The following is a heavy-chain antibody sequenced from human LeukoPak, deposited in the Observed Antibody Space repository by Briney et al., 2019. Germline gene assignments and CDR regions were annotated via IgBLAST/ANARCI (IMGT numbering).Heavy chain of an antibody. CDR3: ARGGEWEPPPGDY. CDR2: LYDSVSP. CDR1: GGSISSFY. D-gene: IGHD1-26*01. V-gene: IGHV4-59*01. Sequence: SETLSLTCTVSGGSISSFYWSWIRQPPGKGLEWIGYLYDSVSPNYNPSLKSRVTISVDTSKNQFSLKLTSVTAADTALYYCARGGEWEPPPGDYWGQGALVIVSS. J-gene: IGHJ4*02.